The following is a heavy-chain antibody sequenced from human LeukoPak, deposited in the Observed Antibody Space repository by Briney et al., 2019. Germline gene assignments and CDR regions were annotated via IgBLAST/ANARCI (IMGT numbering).Heavy chain of an antibody. V-gene: IGHV3-21*01. J-gene: IGHJ4*02. CDR2: ISSSSSYI. Sequence: GGSLRLSCAASGFTFSSYSMNWVRQAPGKGLEWVSSISSSSSYIYYADSVKGRFTISRDNAKNSLYLQMNSLRAEDTAVYYCAKDWDSSSWYSNYFDYWGQGTLVTVSS. D-gene: IGHD6-13*01. CDR3: AKDWDSSSWYSNYFDY. CDR1: GFTFSSYS.